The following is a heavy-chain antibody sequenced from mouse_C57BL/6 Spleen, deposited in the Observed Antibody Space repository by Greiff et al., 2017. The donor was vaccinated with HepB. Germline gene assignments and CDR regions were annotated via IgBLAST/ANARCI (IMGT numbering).Heavy chain of an antibody. CDR2: ISSGGSYT. V-gene: IGHV5-6*02. CDR3: ARHYDYDYYAMDY. Sequence: DVKLVESGGDLVKPGGSLKLSCAASGFTFSSYGISWVRQTPDKRLEWVATISSGGSYTYYPDSVKGRFTISRDNAKNTLYLQMSSLKSEDTAMYYCARHYDYDYYAMDYWGQGTSVTVSS. J-gene: IGHJ4*01. CDR1: GFTFSSYG. D-gene: IGHD2-4*01.